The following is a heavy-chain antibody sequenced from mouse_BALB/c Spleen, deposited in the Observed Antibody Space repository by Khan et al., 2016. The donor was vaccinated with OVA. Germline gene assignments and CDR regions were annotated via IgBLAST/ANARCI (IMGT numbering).Heavy chain of an antibody. V-gene: IGHV9-4*02. CDR3: ARGGAAYYRNDGGAMEY. D-gene: IGHD2-14*01. CDR2: INTHSGVP. J-gene: IGHJ4*01. CDR1: GYTFTTAG. Sequence: QIQLVQSGPELKKPGETVRISCKASGYTFTTAGIQWVQKMPGKGLKWIGWINTHSGVPKYAEDFKGRFAFSLEISVTTAYLQITNLKHEDTATYCWARGGAAYYRNDGGAMEYWGQGTSVTVSA.